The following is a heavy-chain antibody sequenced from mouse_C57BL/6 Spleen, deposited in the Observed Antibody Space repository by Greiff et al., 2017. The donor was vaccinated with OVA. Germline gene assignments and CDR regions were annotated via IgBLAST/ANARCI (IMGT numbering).Heavy chain of an antibody. D-gene: IGHD1-1*01. CDR1: GYTFTSYW. Sequence: QVQLQQSGAELVKPWASVKLSCKVSGYTFTSYWMHWVMQRPGRGLEWIGRIDPYSGGTKYNETLKSKATLTVDKPSSTAYMQLSSLTSEDSAVYKWAREVVAAGDPYFDYWGQGTTLTVSS. J-gene: IGHJ2*01. V-gene: IGHV1-72*01. CDR3: AREVVAAGDPYFDY. CDR2: IDPYSGGT.